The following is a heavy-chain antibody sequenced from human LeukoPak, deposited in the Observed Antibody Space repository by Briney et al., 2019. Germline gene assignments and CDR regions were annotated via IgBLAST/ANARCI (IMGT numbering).Heavy chain of an antibody. Sequence: GGSLRLSCAASGFTFSSYGMHWVRQAPGKGLEWVAVISYDGSNKYYADSVKGRFTISRDNSKNTLYLQMNSLRAEDTAVYYCAKDGPGYDSSGSFDYWGQGTLVTVSS. J-gene: IGHJ4*02. CDR2: ISYDGSNK. CDR1: GFTFSSYG. V-gene: IGHV3-30*18. D-gene: IGHD3-22*01. CDR3: AKDGPGYDSSGSFDY.